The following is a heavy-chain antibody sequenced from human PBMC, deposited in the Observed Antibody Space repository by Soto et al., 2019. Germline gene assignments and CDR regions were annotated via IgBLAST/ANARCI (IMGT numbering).Heavy chain of an antibody. CDR2: IYPGDSDT. D-gene: IGHD2-15*01. J-gene: IGHJ5*02. Sequence: PGESLKISCKGSGYSFTSYWIGWVRQMPGKGLEWMGIIYPGDSDTRYSPSFQGQVTISADKSISTAYLQWSSLKASDTAMYYCARQGCSCGSCYGNWFAPWGQGTLVSASS. V-gene: IGHV5-51*01. CDR1: GYSFTSYW. CDR3: ARQGCSCGSCYGNWFAP.